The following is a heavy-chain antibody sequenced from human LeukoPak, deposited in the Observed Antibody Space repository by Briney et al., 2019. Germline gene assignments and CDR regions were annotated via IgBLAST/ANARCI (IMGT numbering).Heavy chain of an antibody. D-gene: IGHD3-16*01. Sequence: PGGSLRLSCAASGFTFSSYEMNWVRRAPGKGLEWVSYISYTANTIYYADSVKGRFTISRDNSKNTLYLQMNSLRAEDTAVYYCAKDYGWWPRDYWGQGTLVTVSS. V-gene: IGHV3-48*03. J-gene: IGHJ4*02. CDR2: ISYTANTI. CDR1: GFTFSSYE. CDR3: AKDYGWWPRDY.